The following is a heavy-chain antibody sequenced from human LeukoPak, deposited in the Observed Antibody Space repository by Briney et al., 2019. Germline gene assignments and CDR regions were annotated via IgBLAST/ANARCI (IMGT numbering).Heavy chain of an antibody. D-gene: IGHD1-26*01. V-gene: IGHV1-69*04. J-gene: IGHJ4*02. CDR2: IIPILGIA. Sequence: SVKVSCKASGGTFSSYAISWVRQAPGQGLEWMGRIIPILGIASYAQKFQGRVTITADKSTSTAYMELSSLRSEDTAVYYCARGWVEWELATGEDFDYWGQGTLVAVSS. CDR1: GGTFSSYA. CDR3: ARGWVEWELATGEDFDY.